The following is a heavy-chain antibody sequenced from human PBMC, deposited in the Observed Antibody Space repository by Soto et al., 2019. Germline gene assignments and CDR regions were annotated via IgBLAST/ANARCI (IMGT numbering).Heavy chain of an antibody. V-gene: IGHV3-7*04. D-gene: IGHD3-10*01. CDR3: ARFGSGTYYYYYGMDV. CDR2: IKQDGSEK. Sequence: GGSLRLSCAASGFTFSSYCMSWVRQAPGKGLEWVANIKQDGSEKYYVDSVKGRFTISRDNAKNSLYLQMNSLRAEDTAVYYCARFGSGTYYYYYGMDVWGQGTTVTVSS. CDR1: GFTFSSYC. J-gene: IGHJ6*02.